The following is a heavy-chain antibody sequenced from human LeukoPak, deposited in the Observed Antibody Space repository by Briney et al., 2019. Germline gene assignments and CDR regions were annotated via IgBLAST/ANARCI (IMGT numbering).Heavy chain of an antibody. V-gene: IGHV1-24*01. CDR3: ATDQSGNLTPDAFDI. CDR1: GYTLTELS. Sequence: ASVRVSCKVSGYTLTELSMHWVRQAPGKGLEWMGGFDPEDGETIYAQRFQGRVTMTEDTSTDTAYMELSSLRFEDTAVYYCATDQSGNLTPDAFDIWGQGTMVTVSS. D-gene: IGHD1-26*01. J-gene: IGHJ3*02. CDR2: FDPEDGET.